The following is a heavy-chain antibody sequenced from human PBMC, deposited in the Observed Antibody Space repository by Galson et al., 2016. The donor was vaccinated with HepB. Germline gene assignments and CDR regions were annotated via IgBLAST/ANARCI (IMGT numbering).Heavy chain of an antibody. CDR2: IWFDGTQT. CDR1: GFIFSSYG. CDR3: AKVSAHYDFLTGYYREVCFDY. D-gene: IGHD3-9*01. J-gene: IGHJ4*02. V-gene: IGHV3-33*06. Sequence: SLRLSCAASGFIFSSYGVHWVRQAPGKGLEWVAAIWFDGTQTHYADSVKGRFSISRDNSENTLYLQMSSLRAEDTAVYFCAKVSAHYDFLTGYYREVCFDYWGQGTLVTVSS.